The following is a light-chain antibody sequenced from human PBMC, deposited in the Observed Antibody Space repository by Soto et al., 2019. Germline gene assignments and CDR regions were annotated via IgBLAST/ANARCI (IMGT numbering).Light chain of an antibody. CDR1: QTISSW. CDR2: KAS. V-gene: IGKV1-5*03. J-gene: IGKJ1*01. CDR3: QQYKSYWT. Sequence: QLTQSPYTLSGSVGARVTIICRASQTISSWLAWYQQKPGKAPQILIYKASTLKSGVPSRFSGSGSGTEFTLTISSLQPDDFATYYCQQYKSYWTFGQGTKVDIK.